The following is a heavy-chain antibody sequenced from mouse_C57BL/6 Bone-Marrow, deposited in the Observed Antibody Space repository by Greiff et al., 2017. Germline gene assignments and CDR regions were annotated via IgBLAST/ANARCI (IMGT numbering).Heavy chain of an antibody. CDR1: GFSLTSYA. CDR3: ARKSLITTVVYWYFGV. J-gene: IGHJ1*03. Sequence: VKLVESGPGLVAPSQSLSITCTVSGFSLTSYAISWVRQPPGKGLEWLGVIWTGGGTNYNSALKSRLSISKDNSKSQVFLKMNSLQTDDTARDYCARKSLITTVVYWYFGVWGTGTTVTVAS. V-gene: IGHV2-9-1*01. D-gene: IGHD1-1*01. CDR2: IWTGGGT.